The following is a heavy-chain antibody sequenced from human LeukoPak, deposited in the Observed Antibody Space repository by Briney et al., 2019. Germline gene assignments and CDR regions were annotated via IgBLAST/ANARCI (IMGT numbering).Heavy chain of an antibody. D-gene: IGHD6-13*01. CDR1: GGSISSYY. CDR3: ARGYSSSWYNRTPYFDY. J-gene: IGHJ4*02. Sequence: SETLSLTCTVSGGSISSYYWSWIRQPPGKGLEWIGYIYYSGSTNYNPSLKSRVTISVDTSKNQFSLKLSSVTAADTAVYYCARGYSSSWYNRTPYFDYWGQGTLVTVSS. CDR2: IYYSGST. V-gene: IGHV4-59*08.